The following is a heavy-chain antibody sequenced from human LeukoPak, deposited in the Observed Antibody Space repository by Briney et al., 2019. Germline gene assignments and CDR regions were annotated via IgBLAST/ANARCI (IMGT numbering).Heavy chain of an antibody. J-gene: IGHJ3*02. Sequence: GGSLRLSCAPSGFTFSSYGMSWVRQAPGKWLEWDSSISGSGGSTYYAHSVKGRFPISRDNSKNTLYLQIHRLRAEDTAVSDCAKDLLGQVVNDAFDIWGQGTMVTVSS. V-gene: IGHV3-23*01. CDR3: AKDLLGQVVNDAFDI. D-gene: IGHD3-22*01. CDR1: GFTFSSYG. CDR2: ISGSGGST.